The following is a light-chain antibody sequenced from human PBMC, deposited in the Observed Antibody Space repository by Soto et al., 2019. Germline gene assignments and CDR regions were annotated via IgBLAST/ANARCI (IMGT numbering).Light chain of an antibody. CDR2: ATS. CDR3: QQYNNSHLF. CDR1: QNFGNT. J-gene: IGKJ2*01. V-gene: IGKV3-15*01. Sequence: EIVMTQSPATLSVSPGERVTLSCRASQNFGNTLAWYQQKPGQAPRLLIYATSTRATSVPARFSGSGSGTEFSLTISSLQSEDFALYYWQQYNNSHLFFGQGTKLEIK.